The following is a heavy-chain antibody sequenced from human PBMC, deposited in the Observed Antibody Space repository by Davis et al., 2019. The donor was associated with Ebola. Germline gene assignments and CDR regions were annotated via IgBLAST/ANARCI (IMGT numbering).Heavy chain of an antibody. V-gene: IGHV4-31*11. Sequence: SETLSLTCAVYGGSFSGYYWGWIRQHPGKGLEWIGYIFYSGTTYYNPSLKSRVTISVDTSKNQFSLKLSSVTAADTAVYYCARHQYCSSTSCYLVLDYWGQGTLVTVSS. J-gene: IGHJ4*02. CDR2: IFYSGTT. CDR3: ARHQYCSSTSCYLVLDY. D-gene: IGHD2-2*01. CDR1: GGSFSGYY.